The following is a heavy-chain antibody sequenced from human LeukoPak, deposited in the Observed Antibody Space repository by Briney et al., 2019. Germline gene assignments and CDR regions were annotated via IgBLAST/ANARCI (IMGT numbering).Heavy chain of an antibody. J-gene: IGHJ5*02. CDR2: ISSSSSYI. Sequence: GGSLRLSCAASGFTFSSYSMNWVRQAPAKGLEWVSSISSSSSYIYYADSVKGRFTISRDNAKNSLYLQMNSLRAEDTAVYYCARDLAPTGIAAAGTNWFDPWGQGTLVTVSS. D-gene: IGHD6-13*01. V-gene: IGHV3-21*01. CDR3: ARDLAPTGIAAAGTNWFDP. CDR1: GFTFSSYS.